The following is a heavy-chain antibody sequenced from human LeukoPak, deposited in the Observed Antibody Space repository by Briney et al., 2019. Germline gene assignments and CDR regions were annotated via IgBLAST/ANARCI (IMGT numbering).Heavy chain of an antibody. V-gene: IGHV3-7*02. CDR1: GFTFSNYW. J-gene: IGHJ4*02. Sequence: GGSLRLSCAASGFTFSNYWMSWVRQAPGKGLEWVANIREDGSEKYYVDSVKGRFTISRDNAKNSLYLQMNSLRAEDTAVYYCARTIRGYWGQGTLVTVSS. CDR3: ARTIRGY. D-gene: IGHD3-10*01. CDR2: IREDGSEK.